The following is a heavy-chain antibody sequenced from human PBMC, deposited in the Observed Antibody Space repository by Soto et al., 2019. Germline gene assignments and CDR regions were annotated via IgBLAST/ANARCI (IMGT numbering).Heavy chain of an antibody. V-gene: IGHV2-5*01. Sequence: QITLKESGPSLVKPTQTLTLTCTFSGFSLTNTGVTVGWIRQPPGKALEWLALVYWHDDKRYNPSLRNRLTIAKDTSKNRVVLTIANVGPVDTATYDCAHSHFEILTGPFDSWGRGALVTVSS. CDR1: GFSLTNTGVT. D-gene: IGHD3-9*01. J-gene: IGHJ5*01. CDR2: VYWHDDK. CDR3: AHSHFEILTGPFDS.